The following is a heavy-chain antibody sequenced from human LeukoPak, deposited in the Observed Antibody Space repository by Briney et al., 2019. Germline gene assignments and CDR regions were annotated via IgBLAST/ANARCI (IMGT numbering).Heavy chain of an antibody. J-gene: IGHJ3*02. Sequence: ASVKVSCKASGYTFTSYYMHWVRQAPGQGLEWMGIINPSGGSTSYAQKFQGRVTMTRDTSTSTVYMDLSSLRSEDTAVYYCARGVTMTVVVRLGDGFDIWGQGTMVTVSS. CDR3: ARGVTMTVVVRLGDGFDI. V-gene: IGHV1-46*01. CDR1: GYTFTSYY. CDR2: INPSGGST. D-gene: IGHD3-22*01.